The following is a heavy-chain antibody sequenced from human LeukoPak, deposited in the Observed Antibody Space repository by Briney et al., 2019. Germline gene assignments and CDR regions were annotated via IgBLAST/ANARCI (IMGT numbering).Heavy chain of an antibody. D-gene: IGHD1-26*01. CDR1: GFTFSSYS. Sequence: GGSLRLSCAASGFTFSSYSMNWVRQAPGKGLEWLLYIDASGTTIYYADSVRGRFTMSRDNAKNSLYLQMNTLRADDTAVYYCARGRGSIYYESDYWGQGTLVTVSS. J-gene: IGHJ4*02. V-gene: IGHV3-48*04. CDR2: IDASGTTI. CDR3: ARGRGSIYYESDY.